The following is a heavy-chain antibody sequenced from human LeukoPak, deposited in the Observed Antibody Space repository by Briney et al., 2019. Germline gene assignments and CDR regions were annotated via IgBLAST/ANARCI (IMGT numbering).Heavy chain of an antibody. CDR1: GFTFSSYV. Sequence: PGGSLRLSCAASGFTFSSYVMHWVRQAPGKGLEWVAFISYDGSNKYYADSVKGRFTISRDNAKNSLYLQMNSLRAEDTAVYYCARPPRGSGSPFDYWGQGTLVTVSS. V-gene: IGHV3-30*03. D-gene: IGHD3-22*01. J-gene: IGHJ4*02. CDR2: ISYDGSNK. CDR3: ARPPRGSGSPFDY.